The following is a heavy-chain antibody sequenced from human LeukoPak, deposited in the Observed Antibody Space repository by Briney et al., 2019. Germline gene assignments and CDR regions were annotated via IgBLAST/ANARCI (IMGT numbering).Heavy chain of an antibody. CDR1: GFTVGSKA. J-gene: IGHJ3*02. CDR2: ISISGGST. Sequence: PAGSLRCSCVGYGFTVGSKAMSWVRQAQGQGLEWVSGISISGGSTYYADTVKGRFTISRDNSKNTLYLQMSSLRAEDTAVYYCAKGRRRDAFDIWGQGTMVTVSS. CDR3: AKGRRRDAFDI. V-gene: IGHV3-23*01.